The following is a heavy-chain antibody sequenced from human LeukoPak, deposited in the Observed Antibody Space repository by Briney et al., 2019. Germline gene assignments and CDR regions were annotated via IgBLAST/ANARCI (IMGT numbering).Heavy chain of an antibody. V-gene: IGHV3-23*01. D-gene: IGHD3-22*01. J-gene: IGHJ4*02. Sequence: GGSLRLSCAASGFTFSSYAMSWVRQAPGKGLEWVSGISGSGDNTYYADSVKGRFTISRDNSKNTLYVQVNSLGTKDTAAYYCAKGSYYDSSGSFYFDYWGQGILVTVSS. CDR1: GFTFSSYA. CDR2: ISGSGDNT. CDR3: AKGSYYDSSGSFYFDY.